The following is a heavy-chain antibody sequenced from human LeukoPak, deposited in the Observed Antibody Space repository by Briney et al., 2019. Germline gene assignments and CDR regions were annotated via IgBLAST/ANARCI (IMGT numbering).Heavy chain of an antibody. CDR1: GGTFSSYA. Sequence: SVKVSCKASGGTFSSYAISWVRQAPGQGLEWVGGIIPIFGTANYAQKFQGRVTITADESTSTAYMELSSLRSEDTAVYYCASPGGPTRSRDTAMALEAAYYFDYWGQGTLVTVSS. D-gene: IGHD5-18*01. J-gene: IGHJ4*02. CDR2: IIPIFGTA. CDR3: ASPGGPTRSRDTAMALEAAYYFDY. V-gene: IGHV1-69*13.